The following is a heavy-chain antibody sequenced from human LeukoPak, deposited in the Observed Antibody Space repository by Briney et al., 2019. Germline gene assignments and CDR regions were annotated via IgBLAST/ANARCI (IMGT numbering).Heavy chain of an antibody. CDR3: ARDTAYGSGTDY. J-gene: IGHJ4*02. D-gene: IGHD3-10*01. CDR2: INPNSGGT. V-gene: IGHV1-2*02. Sequence: ASVTVSFKASGYTFTGYYMHWVRQAPGQGLEWMGWINPNSGGTNYAQKFQGRVTMTRDTSISTAYMELSRLRSDDTAVYYCARDTAYGSGTDYWGQGTLVTVSS. CDR1: GYTFTGYY.